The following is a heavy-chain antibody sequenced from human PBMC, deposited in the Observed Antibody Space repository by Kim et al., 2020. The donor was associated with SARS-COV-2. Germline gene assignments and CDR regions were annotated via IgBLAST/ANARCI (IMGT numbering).Heavy chain of an antibody. Sequence: SETLSLTCTVSGGSISSYYWSWIRQPPGKGLEWIGYIYYSGSTNYNPSLKSRVTISVDTSKNQFSLKLSSVTAADTAVYYCARAYGSGSYFVPHFDYWGQGTLVTVSS. CDR3: ARAYGSGSYFVPHFDY. D-gene: IGHD3-10*01. V-gene: IGHV4-59*13. J-gene: IGHJ4*02. CDR2: IYYSGST. CDR1: GGSISSYY.